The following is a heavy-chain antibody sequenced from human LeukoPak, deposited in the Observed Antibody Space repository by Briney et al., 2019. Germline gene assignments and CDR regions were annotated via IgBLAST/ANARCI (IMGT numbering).Heavy chain of an antibody. Sequence: GGSLRLSCAASGFTLSDHYMDWVRQAPGRGLEWVSYISSSGSTKYYADSVKGRFTISRDNANNSLYLQMNSLRAEDTAVYYCARDVVRGVRATLPPLDYWGQGTLVTVSS. CDR2: ISSSGSTK. J-gene: IGHJ4*02. D-gene: IGHD3-10*01. CDR1: GFTLSDHY. CDR3: ARDVVRGVRATLPPLDY. V-gene: IGHV3-11*01.